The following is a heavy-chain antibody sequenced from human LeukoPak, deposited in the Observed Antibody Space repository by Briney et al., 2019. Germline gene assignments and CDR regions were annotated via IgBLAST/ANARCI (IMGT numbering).Heavy chain of an antibody. Sequence: SETLSLTCTVSGGSISTYYWSWIRQPAGKGLEWIGRIYTSGSTNYNPSLKSRVTMSVDTSKNQFSLKLSSVTAADTAVYYCARDSAPSSSWWGWAFDYWGRGTLVTVSS. V-gene: IGHV4-4*07. CDR1: GGSISTYY. J-gene: IGHJ4*02. CDR2: IYTSGST. CDR3: ARDSAPSSSWWGWAFDY. D-gene: IGHD6-13*01.